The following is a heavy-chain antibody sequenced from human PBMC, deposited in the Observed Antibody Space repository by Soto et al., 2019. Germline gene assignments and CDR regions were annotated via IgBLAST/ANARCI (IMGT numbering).Heavy chain of an antibody. CDR3: ARDKSYSNYNFDY. CDR2: ISYDGSNK. CDR1: GFTCSSKY. Sequence: GGSLRLSCAASGFTCSSKYMSWVRQAPGKGLEWVAVISYDGSNKYYADSVKGRFTISRDNSKNTLYLQMNSLRAEDTAVYYCARDKSYSNYNFDYWGQGTLVTVSS. J-gene: IGHJ4*02. D-gene: IGHD4-4*01. V-gene: IGHV3-30-3*01.